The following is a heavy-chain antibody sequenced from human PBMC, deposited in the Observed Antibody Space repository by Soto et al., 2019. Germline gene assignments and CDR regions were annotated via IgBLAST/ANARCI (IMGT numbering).Heavy chain of an antibody. CDR3: ARIEWSTGFDY. J-gene: IGHJ4*02. CDR2: IYYSGST. CDR1: GGSISSGDYY. D-gene: IGHD3-3*01. V-gene: IGHV4-30-4*01. Sequence: PSETLSLTCTVSGGSISSGDYYWSWIRQPPGKGLEWIAYIYYSGSTYYNPSLKSRVTISVDTSKNQFSLKLSSVTAADTAVYYCARIEWSTGFDYWGQGTLLTVSS.